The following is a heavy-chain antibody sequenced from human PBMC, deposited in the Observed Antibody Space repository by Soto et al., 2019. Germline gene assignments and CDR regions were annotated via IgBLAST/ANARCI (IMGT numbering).Heavy chain of an antibody. Sequence: SETLSLTCTVSGGSISSRDYYRSWIRQPPGKGLEWIGYIYYSGSTYYNPSLKSRVTISVDTSKNQFSLKLSSVTAADTAVYYCASYGDYVDYWGQGTLVTVSS. J-gene: IGHJ4*02. V-gene: IGHV4-30-4*01. CDR2: IYYSGST. D-gene: IGHD4-17*01. CDR1: GGSISSRDYY. CDR3: ASYGDYVDY.